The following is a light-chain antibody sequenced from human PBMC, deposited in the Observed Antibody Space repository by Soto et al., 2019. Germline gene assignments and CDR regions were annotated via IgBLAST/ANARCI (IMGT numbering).Light chain of an antibody. CDR3: QQYDNWPYT. Sequence: EIVMTQSPATLSVSPGERATLSCRASQSVSNTLAWYQQKPGQAPRLLMYGASIRATGIPARFSGGGSGTQFTLPISSLQSEDFAVYYCQQYDNWPYTFGQGNKVDIK. V-gene: IGKV3-15*01. J-gene: IGKJ2*01. CDR2: GAS. CDR1: QSVSNT.